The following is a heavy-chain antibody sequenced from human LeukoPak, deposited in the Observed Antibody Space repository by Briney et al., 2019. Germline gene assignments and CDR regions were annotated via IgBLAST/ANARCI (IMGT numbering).Heavy chain of an antibody. CDR2: VSDSGGST. CDR3: AKDSMVYATGALDP. J-gene: IGHJ5*02. Sequence: PGGSLRLSCSASGFPFSSYAMHWVRQAPGKGLEYVSAVSDSGGSTYYADSVKGRFTISRDNSKNTVSLQMNSLRAEDTAIYYCAKDSMVYATGALDPWGQGTLVTVSS. CDR1: GFPFSSYA. V-gene: IGHV3-64*04. D-gene: IGHD2-8*01.